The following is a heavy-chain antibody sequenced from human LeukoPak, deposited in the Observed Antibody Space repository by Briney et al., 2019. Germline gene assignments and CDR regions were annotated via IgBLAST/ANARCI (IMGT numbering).Heavy chain of an antibody. V-gene: IGHV4-38-2*02. CDR2: IYHSGIT. Sequence: SETLSLTCIVSGYSISSGYYWGWIRQPPGKGLEWIGNIYHSGITYYNLYNPSLKSRVIISVDTSKNHFSLKLSSVTAADTAMYYCAKSGGYGLIDYWGQGTLVTVSS. CDR1: GYSISSGYY. D-gene: IGHD1-26*01. CDR3: AKSGGYGLIDY. J-gene: IGHJ4*02.